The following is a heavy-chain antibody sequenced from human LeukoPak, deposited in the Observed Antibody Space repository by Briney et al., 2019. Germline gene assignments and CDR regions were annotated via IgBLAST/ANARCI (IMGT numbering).Heavy chain of an antibody. CDR3: ATAHYHYYDSSGYYYSDDY. Sequence: GASVKVSCKASGYTFTSYGISWVRQAPGQGLEWMGWISAYNGNTNYAQKLQGRVTMTTDTSTSTAYMELRSLRSEDTAVYYCATAHYHYYDSSGYYYSDDYWGQGTLVTVSS. D-gene: IGHD3-22*01. CDR2: ISAYNGNT. J-gene: IGHJ4*02. CDR1: GYTFTSYG. V-gene: IGHV1-18*01.